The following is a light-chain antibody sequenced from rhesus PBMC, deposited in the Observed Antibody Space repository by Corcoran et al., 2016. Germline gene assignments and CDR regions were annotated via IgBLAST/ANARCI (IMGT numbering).Light chain of an antibody. J-gene: IGLJ1*01. V-gene: IGLV2-13*03. CDR2: DVT. CDR1: TSGFGGYYR. Sequence: QAAPTQSPSVSGSPGQSVTLSCTGITSGFGGYYRVSWYPHYPGKAPKLIIYDVTERPSGGSDRFSGSKSGNTASLTISGLRAEDEAHYDCSSYASSSNFICGDGTRLTVL. CDR3: SSYASSSNFI.